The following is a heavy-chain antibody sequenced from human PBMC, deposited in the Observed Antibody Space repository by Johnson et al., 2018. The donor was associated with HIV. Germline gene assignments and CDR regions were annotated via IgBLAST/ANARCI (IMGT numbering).Heavy chain of an antibody. CDR1: GFTFSSYA. CDR2: ISGSGGSP. J-gene: IGHJ3*02. D-gene: IGHD6-13*01. CDR3: AKEEGLAAAGTGEAFDI. V-gene: IGHV3-23*04. Sequence: VQLVESGGGLVQPGGSLRLSCAASGFTFSSYAMSWVRQAPGKGLEWVSAISGSGGSPYYADSVKGRFTISRDNSKNTLYMQMNSLRAEDTAVYYCAKEEGLAAAGTGEAFDIWGQGTMVTVSS.